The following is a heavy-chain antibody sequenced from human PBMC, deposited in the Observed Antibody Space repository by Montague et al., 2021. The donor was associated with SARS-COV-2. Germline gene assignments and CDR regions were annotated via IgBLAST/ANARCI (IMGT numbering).Heavy chain of an antibody. CDR2: IYYSGST. CDR1: GGSISSGGYY. J-gene: IGHJ5*02. CDR3: ARGVASSEGNWFDP. Sequence: TLSLTCTVSGGSISSGGYYWSWIRQHPGKGLEWIGYIYYSGSTYYNPSLKSRVTISVDTSKNQFSLKLSSVTAADTAVYYCARGVASSEGNWFDPWGQGTLVTVSS. D-gene: IGHD6-13*01. V-gene: IGHV4-31*03.